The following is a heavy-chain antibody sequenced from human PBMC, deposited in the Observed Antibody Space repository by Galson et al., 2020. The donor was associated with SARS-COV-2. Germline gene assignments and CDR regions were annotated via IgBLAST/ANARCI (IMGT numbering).Heavy chain of an antibody. CDR1: GFTFSTYT. CDR2: INSNGGST. V-gene: IGHV3-64*01. J-gene: IGHJ6*04. CDR3: AREGTYCSTTNCPTPPDV. D-gene: IGHD2-2*01. Sequence: GGSLRLSCEASGFTFSTYTMHWVRQAPGKGLENDSAINSNGGSTYYANSVKGRFTISRDNSKNTLYLQMGSLRGEDMAVYYCAREGTYCSTTNCPTPPDVWGKGTTVTVSS.